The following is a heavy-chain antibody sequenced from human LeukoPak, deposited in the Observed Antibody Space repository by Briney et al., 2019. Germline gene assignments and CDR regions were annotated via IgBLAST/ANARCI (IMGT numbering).Heavy chain of an antibody. CDR1: GYSFTNSW. D-gene: IGHD2-15*01. J-gene: IGHJ4*02. CDR3: ARLSGRVVCSAGSCYIDS. V-gene: IGHV5-51*01. CDR2: IYPDDSDT. Sequence: PGESLKISCKGSGYSFTNSWIGWVRQMPGKGLEWMGIIYPDDSDTRYSPSFQGQVTISVDKSISTAYLQWSSLKASDTAIYYCARLSGRVVCSAGSCYIDSWGQGTLVTVSS.